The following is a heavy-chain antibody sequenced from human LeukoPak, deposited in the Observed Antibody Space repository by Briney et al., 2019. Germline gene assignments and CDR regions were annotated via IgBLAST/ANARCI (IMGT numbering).Heavy chain of an antibody. D-gene: IGHD2-2*01. CDR1: GGSISSGGYY. CDR2: IYYSGST. J-gene: IGHJ5*02. Sequence: SETLSLTCTVSGGSISSGGYYWSWIRQHPGKGLEWIGYIYYSGSTYYNPSLKSRVTISVDTSKNQFSLKLSSVTAADTAVYYCARGLHGVPAALKEGHWFDPWGQGTLVTVSS. V-gene: IGHV4-31*03. CDR3: ARGLHGVPAALKEGHWFDP.